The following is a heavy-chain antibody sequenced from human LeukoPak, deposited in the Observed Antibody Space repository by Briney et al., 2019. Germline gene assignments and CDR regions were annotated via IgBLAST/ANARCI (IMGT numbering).Heavy chain of an antibody. J-gene: IGHJ4*02. D-gene: IGHD3-22*01. Sequence: SETLSLTCAVSGGSVNRGTFFWTWIWEPPGKGLEWIGNISNSGSTNYNPSLKSRVTISSDTYKTQFSLRLTSVTAADTAVYYCARETSSGYYTTHVDYWGQGTLVAVSS. CDR1: GGSVNRGTFF. V-gene: IGHV4-61*01. CDR2: ISNSGST. CDR3: ARETSSGYYTTHVDY.